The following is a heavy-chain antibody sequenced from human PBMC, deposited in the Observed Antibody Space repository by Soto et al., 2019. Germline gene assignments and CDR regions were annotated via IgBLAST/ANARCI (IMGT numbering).Heavy chain of an antibody. D-gene: IGHD6-13*01. J-gene: IGHJ4*02. CDR3: ARGLGYGAAAGTGY. V-gene: IGHV4-38-2*01. Sequence: PSATLALTCAVSGYSISSGYYLGWIRQPPGKGLEWIGSIYHSGSTYYNPSLKSRVTISVDTSKNQFSLKLSSVTAADTAVYYCARGLGYGAAAGTGYWGQGTLVTVSS. CDR1: GYSISSGYY. CDR2: IYHSGST.